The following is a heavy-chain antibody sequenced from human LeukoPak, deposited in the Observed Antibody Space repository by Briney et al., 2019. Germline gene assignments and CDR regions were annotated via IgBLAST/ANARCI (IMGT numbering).Heavy chain of an antibody. CDR1: GGSFSGYY. D-gene: IGHD3-10*01. J-gene: IGHJ4*02. CDR3: ARGRWGSGSQGGQLNY. Sequence: SETLSLTCAVYGGSFSGYYWSWIRQPPGKGLEWIGEINHSGSTNYNPSLKSQVTISVDTSKNQFSLKLSSVTAADTAVYYCARGRWGSGSQGGQLNYWGQGTLVTVSS. CDR2: INHSGST. V-gene: IGHV4-34*01.